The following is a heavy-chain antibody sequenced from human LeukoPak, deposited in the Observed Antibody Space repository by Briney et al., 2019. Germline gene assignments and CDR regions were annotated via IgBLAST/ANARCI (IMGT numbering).Heavy chain of an antibody. CDR1: GGSISSGSYY. J-gene: IGHJ6*03. Sequence: SETLSLTCTVSGGSISSGSYYWSWIRQPAGKGLEWIGRIYTSGSTNYNPSLKSRVTISVDTSKNQFSLKLSSVTAADTAVYYCARELPDYYGSGSPYYYYMDVWGKGTTVTISS. D-gene: IGHD3-10*01. CDR3: ARELPDYYGSGSPYYYYMDV. V-gene: IGHV4-61*02. CDR2: IYTSGST.